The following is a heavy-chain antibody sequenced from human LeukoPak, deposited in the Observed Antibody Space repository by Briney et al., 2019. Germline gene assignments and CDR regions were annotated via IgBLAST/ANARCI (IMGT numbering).Heavy chain of an antibody. D-gene: IGHD3-3*01. J-gene: IGHJ6*03. CDR1: GGSFSGYY. CDR2: INHSGST. V-gene: IGHV4-34*01. CDR3: ARGRNYDFWSGPTRPYYYYMDV. Sequence: SETLSRTCAVYGGSFSGYYWSWIRQPPGKGLEWIGEINHSGSTNYNPSLKSRVTISVDSSKNQFSLKLSSVTAADTAVYYCARGRNYDFWSGPTRPYYYYMDVWGKGTTVTVSS.